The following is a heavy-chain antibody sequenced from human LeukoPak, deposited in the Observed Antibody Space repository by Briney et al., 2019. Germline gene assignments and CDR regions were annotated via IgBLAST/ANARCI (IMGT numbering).Heavy chain of an antibody. D-gene: IGHD6-13*01. J-gene: IGHJ4*02. V-gene: IGHV1-8*01. CDR1: GYTFTSYD. CDR2: MNPNSGNT. CDR3: ARASSNWYTGDRYYFDY. Sequence: GASVKVSCKASGYTFTSYDINWVRQATGQGLEWMGWMNPNSGNTGYAQKFQGRVTMTRNTSISTAYMELSSLRSEDTAVYYCARASSNWYTGDRYYFDYWGQGTLVTVSS.